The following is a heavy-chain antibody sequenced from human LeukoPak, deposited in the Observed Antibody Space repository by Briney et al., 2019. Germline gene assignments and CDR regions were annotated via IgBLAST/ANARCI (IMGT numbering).Heavy chain of an antibody. Sequence: PSETLSLTCTVSGGSISSGTYYWGWIRQPPGKRLEWIGSIYYSGSTYYTPSLKSRVTISVYTSRNQFSLKLSSVTAADTAMYYCARGTYTSSRFDPWGQGTLVTVSS. CDR2: IYYSGST. D-gene: IGHD6-6*01. CDR3: ARGTYTSSRFDP. V-gene: IGHV4-39*01. J-gene: IGHJ5*02. CDR1: GGSISSGTYY.